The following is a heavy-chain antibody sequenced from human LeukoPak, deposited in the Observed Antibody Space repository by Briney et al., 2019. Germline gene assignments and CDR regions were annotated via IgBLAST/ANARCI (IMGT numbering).Heavy chain of an antibody. Sequence: GGSLRLSCAASGFTFSNYVMIWVRQAPGKGLEWVSDITASGDSTYYGDSVKGRFTMSRDNSKNTVYLQMNSLRVDDTAVYFCARRDIVLVVSASDYWGQGTLVTVSS. J-gene: IGHJ4*02. CDR3: ARRDIVLVVSASDY. CDR1: GFTFSNYV. D-gene: IGHD2-15*01. CDR2: ITASGDST. V-gene: IGHV3-23*01.